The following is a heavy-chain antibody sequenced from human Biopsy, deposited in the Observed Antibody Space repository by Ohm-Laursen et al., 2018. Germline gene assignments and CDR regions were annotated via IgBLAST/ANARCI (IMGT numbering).Heavy chain of an antibody. CDR2: NIPILGTG. D-gene: IGHD3-9*01. Sequence: SAKVSCKAPGGTFSNYGVNWVRQAPGQGLEWLGGNIPILGTGNHAQKFQDRVTVAADTSTSTATMELRSLRSDDTAVYYCATKLTGYFHHWGQGTLVIVSS. V-gene: IGHV1-69*06. CDR1: GGTFSNYG. J-gene: IGHJ1*01. CDR3: ATKLTGYFHH.